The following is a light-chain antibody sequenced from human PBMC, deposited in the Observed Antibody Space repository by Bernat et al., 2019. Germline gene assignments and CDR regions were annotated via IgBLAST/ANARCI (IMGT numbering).Light chain of an antibody. J-gene: IGLJ3*02. CDR1: SSDVGGYDY. V-gene: IGLV2-8*01. Sequence: QSALTQPPSASGSPGQSVTISCAGTSSDVGGYDYVSWYQRHPGKAPKLMIYEVSKRPSGVPNRFSGSKSGNTASLTVSGLQPEDEADYSCTSYTTSNTWVSGGGTKLTVL. CDR2: EVS. CDR3: TSYTTSNTWV.